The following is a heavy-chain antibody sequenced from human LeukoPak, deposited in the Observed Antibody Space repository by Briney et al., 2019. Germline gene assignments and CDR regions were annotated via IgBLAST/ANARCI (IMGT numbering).Heavy chain of an antibody. V-gene: IGHV3-7*01. D-gene: IGHD5-12*01. J-gene: IGHJ5*02. CDR1: GFSLSDYW. CDR3: AREWLIDIGETTVLFDP. Sequence: QSGGSLRLSCVTSGFSLSDYWMSWVRQAPGKGPEWVANINQHDTERYYVDSVKGRFIIPRDNSKNSVYLQMNRLRAEDTAIYYCAREWLIDIGETTVLFDPWGQGALVTVSS. CDR2: INQHDTER.